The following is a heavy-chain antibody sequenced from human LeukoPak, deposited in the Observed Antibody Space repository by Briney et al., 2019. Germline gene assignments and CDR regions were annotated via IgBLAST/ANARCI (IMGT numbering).Heavy chain of an antibody. J-gene: IGHJ4*02. CDR1: GFTFTSYD. V-gene: IGHV3-30*02. Sequence: GGSLRLSCATSGFTFTSYDMHWVRKAPGKGLEWVAVIRYDGSREYYADSVKGRFTISRDNSKKSLYLQMNSLRAEDTAVYYCAKDAATRFDFWSGLAYWGQGALVTVSS. D-gene: IGHD3-3*01. CDR3: AKDAATRFDFWSGLAY. CDR2: IRYDGSRE.